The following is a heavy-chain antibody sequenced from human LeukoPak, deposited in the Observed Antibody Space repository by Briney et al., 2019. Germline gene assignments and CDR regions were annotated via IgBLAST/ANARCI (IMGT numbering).Heavy chain of an antibody. Sequence: GGSLRLSCAASGFTFRSYGMHWVRQAPAKGLDWVAVTWYDGSSRYYADSVKGRFIISRDNPKNTLYLRMNSLRVEDTAVYYCARVHWGNYYLNAFDIWGQGTMVTVSS. CDR3: ARVHWGNYYLNAFDI. V-gene: IGHV3-33*01. D-gene: IGHD3-10*01. CDR2: TWYDGSSR. CDR1: GFTFRSYG. J-gene: IGHJ3*02.